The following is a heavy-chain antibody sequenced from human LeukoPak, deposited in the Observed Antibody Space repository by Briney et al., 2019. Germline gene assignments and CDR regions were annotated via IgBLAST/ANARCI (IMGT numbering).Heavy chain of an antibody. CDR1: GGSVSSTTYY. CDR2: INYSGST. Sequence: SETLSLTCTVSGGSVSSTTYYWSWIRQPPGKGLEWIGSINYSGSTYYNPSLKSRVTISVDTSENQFSLKLSSVTAADTAVYYCARVESMDPINPYSSGYRGPGNTWTYGMDVWGQGTTVTVSS. V-gene: IGHV4-39*01. CDR3: ARVESMDPINPYSSGYRGPGNTWTYGMDV. D-gene: IGHD3-22*01. J-gene: IGHJ6*02.